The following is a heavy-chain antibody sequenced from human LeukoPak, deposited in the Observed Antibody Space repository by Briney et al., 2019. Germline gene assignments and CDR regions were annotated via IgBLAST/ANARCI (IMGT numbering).Heavy chain of an antibody. CDR3: AREHLKSYSSCWYGAHYYMDV. Sequence: SETLSLTCTVSGGSISSFHWRWIRQPPGKGLEWIGYIYYSGSTNYNPSLKSRVTISVDTSKNQFSLKLSSVTAADTAVYYCAREHLKSYSSCWYGAHYYMDVWGKGTTVTVSS. D-gene: IGHD6-19*01. CDR1: GGSISSFH. CDR2: IYYSGST. V-gene: IGHV4-59*01. J-gene: IGHJ6*03.